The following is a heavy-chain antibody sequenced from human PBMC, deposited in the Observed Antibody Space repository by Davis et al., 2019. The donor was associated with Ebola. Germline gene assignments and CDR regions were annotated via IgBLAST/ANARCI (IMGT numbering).Heavy chain of an antibody. Sequence: GGSLRLSCAASGFNFSSYSMNWVRQAPGKGLEWVSSISSSSSYIYYADSVKGRFTISRDNAKNSLYLQMNSLRAEDTAVYYCARVSEGYGDYGYYYYGMDVWGQGTTVTVSS. CDR3: ARVSEGYGDYGYYYYGMDV. J-gene: IGHJ6*02. D-gene: IGHD4-17*01. V-gene: IGHV3-21*01. CDR2: ISSSSSYI. CDR1: GFNFSSYS.